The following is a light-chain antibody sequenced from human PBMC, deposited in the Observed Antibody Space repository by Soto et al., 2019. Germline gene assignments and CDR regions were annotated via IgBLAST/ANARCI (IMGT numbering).Light chain of an antibody. V-gene: IGKV1-39*01. CDR1: QSISSY. CDR2: AAS. J-gene: IGKJ1*01. Sequence: DIQMTQSPSSLSASVGDRVTITCRASQSISSYLNWYQQKPGKAPKLLIYAASSLQSGVPSRFSGSGSGTYFTLTISSLQPEEFATYYCQQSYSTPAVGQGTRVDIK. CDR3: QQSYSTPA.